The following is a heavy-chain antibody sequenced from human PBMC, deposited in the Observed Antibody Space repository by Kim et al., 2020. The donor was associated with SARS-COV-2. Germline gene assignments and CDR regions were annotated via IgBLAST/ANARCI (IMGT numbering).Heavy chain of an antibody. J-gene: IGHJ3*02. V-gene: IGHV1-3*01. Sequence: QKFQGRVTITRDTSASTAYMELSSLRSEDTAVYYCASETMVRGVYDAFDIWGQGTMVTVSS. CDR3: ASETMVRGVYDAFDI. D-gene: IGHD3-10*01.